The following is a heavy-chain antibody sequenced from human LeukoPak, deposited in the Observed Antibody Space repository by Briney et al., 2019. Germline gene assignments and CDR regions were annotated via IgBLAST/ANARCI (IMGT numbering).Heavy chain of an antibody. CDR2: IRSKAYGGTT. J-gene: IGHJ4*02. D-gene: IGHD2-15*01. Sequence: GRSLRLSCTASGFTFGDYAMSWVRQAPGMGLEWVSFIRSKAYGGTTEYAASVKGRFTISRDDSKSIAHLQMNSLKSEDTAVYYCSRGPVAASFAYWGQGTLVTVSS. CDR3: SRGPVAASFAY. CDR1: GFTFGDYA. V-gene: IGHV3-49*04.